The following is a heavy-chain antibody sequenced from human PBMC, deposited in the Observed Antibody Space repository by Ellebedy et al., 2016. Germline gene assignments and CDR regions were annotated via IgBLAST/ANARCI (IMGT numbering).Heavy chain of an antibody. CDR1: GFTFSSYA. J-gene: IGHJ4*02. V-gene: IGHV3-23*01. Sequence: GESLKISXAASGFTFSSYAMSWVRQAPGKGLEWVSGISGSGGSTYYADSVKGRFTISRDNSKNTLYLQMNSLRAEDTAVYYCAKVTVATIRSASIDYWGQGTLVTVSS. CDR3: AKVTVATIRSASIDY. CDR2: ISGSGGST. D-gene: IGHD5-24*01.